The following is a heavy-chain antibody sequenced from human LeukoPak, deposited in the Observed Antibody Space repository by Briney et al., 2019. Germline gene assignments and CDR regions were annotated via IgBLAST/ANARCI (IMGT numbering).Heavy chain of an antibody. J-gene: IGHJ5*02. CDR1: GGSISSYY. D-gene: IGHD1-26*01. V-gene: IGHV4-59*06. Sequence: PSETLSLTCTVSGGSISSYYWSWIRQHPGKGLEWIGYIYYRGATYYNPSLKSRVTMSVDTSKNQFSLKLSSVTAADTAVYYCARSGGAWPSENNWFDPWGQGTLVTVSS. CDR2: IYYRGAT. CDR3: ARSGGAWPSENNWFDP.